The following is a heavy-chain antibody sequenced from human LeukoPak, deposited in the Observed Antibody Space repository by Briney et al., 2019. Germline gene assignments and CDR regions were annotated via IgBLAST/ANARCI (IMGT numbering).Heavy chain of an antibody. CDR1: GGTFSSYA. CDR3: ASPYNYDSSGYPDAFDI. Sequence: SVKVSCKASGGTFSSYAISWVREAPGQGLEWMGRIIPIFGTANYAQKFQGRVTITTDESTSTAYMELSSLRSEDTAVYYCASPYNYDSSGYPDAFDIWRQGTMVTDSP. V-gene: IGHV1-69*05. CDR2: IIPIFGTA. D-gene: IGHD3-22*01. J-gene: IGHJ3*02.